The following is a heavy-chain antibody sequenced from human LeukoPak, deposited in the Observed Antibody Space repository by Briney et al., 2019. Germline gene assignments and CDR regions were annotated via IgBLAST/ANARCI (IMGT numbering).Heavy chain of an antibody. V-gene: IGHV4-59*12. D-gene: IGHD2-2*01. CDR1: GGSISSYY. J-gene: IGHJ4*02. CDR3: AGARPRYCSSTSCPLFDY. Sequence: SETLSLTCTVSGGSISSYYWSWIRQPPGKGLEWIGYIYYSGSTNYNPSLKSRVTMSVDTSKNQFSLKLSSVTAADTAVYYCAGARPRYCSSTSCPLFDYWGQGTLVTVSS. CDR2: IYYSGST.